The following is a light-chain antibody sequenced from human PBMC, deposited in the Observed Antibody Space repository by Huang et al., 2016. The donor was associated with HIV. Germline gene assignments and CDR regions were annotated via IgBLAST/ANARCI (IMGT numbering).Light chain of an antibody. CDR3: MQALHTPLT. Sequence: DIVMTQSPLSLPVTPGEPASISCRSSQSLLYSNGYNYLDWYLQKPGQSPQLLIYLGSNRASGVPDRFSGSGSGTDFTLKSSRVEPEDVGVYYCMQALHTPLTFGPGTKVDIK. J-gene: IGKJ3*01. CDR1: QSLLYSNGYNY. V-gene: IGKV2-28*01. CDR2: LGS.